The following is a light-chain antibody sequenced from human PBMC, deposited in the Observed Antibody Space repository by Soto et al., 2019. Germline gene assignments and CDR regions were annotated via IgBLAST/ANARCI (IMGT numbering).Light chain of an antibody. Sequence: EIVLTQFPATLSLSPGERATVSCRASQSVSRYLAWYQQKPGQAPRLLIYDASNRATGIPARFSGSGSGTEFTLTISSLQSEDFAVYYCQHRSIWPVSFGQGTRLEI. J-gene: IGKJ5*01. CDR1: QSVSRY. V-gene: IGKV3-11*01. CDR2: DAS. CDR3: QHRSIWPVS.